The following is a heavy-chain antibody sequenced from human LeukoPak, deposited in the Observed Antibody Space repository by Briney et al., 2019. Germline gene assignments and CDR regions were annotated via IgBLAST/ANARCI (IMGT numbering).Heavy chain of an antibody. CDR1: GFTFSSYG. CDR2: ISYDGSNK. Sequence: GGSLRLSCAASGFTFSSYGMHWVRQAPGKGLEWVAVISYDGSNKYYADSVKGRFTISRDNSKNTLYLQMNSLRAEDTAVYYCARALSPFSSGWYSDYWGQGTLVTVSS. J-gene: IGHJ4*02. D-gene: IGHD6-19*01. CDR3: ARALSPFSSGWYSDY. V-gene: IGHV3-30*03.